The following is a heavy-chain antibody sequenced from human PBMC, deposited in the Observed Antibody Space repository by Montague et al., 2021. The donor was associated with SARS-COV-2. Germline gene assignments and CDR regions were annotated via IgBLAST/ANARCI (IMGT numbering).Heavy chain of an antibody. Sequence: TLSLTCSVSSGSINSGCFYWSWIRQPPGKGLEWIGYIYYSGSTYYNPSLESRLTISVDTSKNQFSLNLSSVDAADTAVYYWARSVRGYCNDDSCLARYYYGRDVWGQGTTVTVSS. CDR2: IYYSGST. D-gene: IGHD2-15*01. J-gene: IGHJ6*02. V-gene: IGHV4-31*03. CDR1: SGSINSGCFY. CDR3: ARSVRGYCNDDSCLARYYYGRDV.